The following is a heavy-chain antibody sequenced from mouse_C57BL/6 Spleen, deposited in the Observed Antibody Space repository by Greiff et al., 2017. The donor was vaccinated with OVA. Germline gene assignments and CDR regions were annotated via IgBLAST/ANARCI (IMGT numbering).Heavy chain of an antibody. Sequence: VQLQQPGAELVKPGASVKLSCKASGYTFTSYWMHWVKQRPGQGLEWIGMIHPNSGSTNYNEKFKSKATLTVDKSSSTAYMQLSSLTSEDSAVYYCARGGYYYGSSGYFDVWGTGTTVTVSS. CDR1: GYTFTSYW. V-gene: IGHV1-64*01. J-gene: IGHJ1*03. CDR2: IHPNSGST. D-gene: IGHD1-1*01. CDR3: ARGGYYYGSSGYFDV.